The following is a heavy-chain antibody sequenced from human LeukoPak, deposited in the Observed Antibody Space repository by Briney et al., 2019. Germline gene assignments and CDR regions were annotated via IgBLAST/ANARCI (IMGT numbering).Heavy chain of an antibody. D-gene: IGHD6-13*01. V-gene: IGHV4-34*01. J-gene: IGHJ5*02. CDR3: ARPGQQLVRRWFDP. CDR2: INHSGST. Sequence: SETLSLTCAVYGGSFSGYYWSWIRQPPGKGLEWIGEINHSGSTNYNPSLKSRVTISVDTSKNQFSLKLSSVTAADTAVYYCARPGQQLVRRWFDPWGQGTLVTVSS. CDR1: GGSFSGYY.